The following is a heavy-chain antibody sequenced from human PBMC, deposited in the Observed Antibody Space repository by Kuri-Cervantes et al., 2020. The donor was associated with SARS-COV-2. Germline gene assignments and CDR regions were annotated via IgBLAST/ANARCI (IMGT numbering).Heavy chain of an antibody. CDR1: GGSFSGYY. J-gene: IGHJ6*02. Sequence: SETLSLTCAVYGGSFSGYYWSWIRQPPGKGLEWIGEINHSGSTNYNPSLKSRVTISVDTSKNQFSLKLSSVTAADTAVYYCARGVVRGIASARLAKTYGMDVWGQGTTVTVSS. D-gene: IGHD3-10*01. CDR2: INHSGST. CDR3: ARGVVRGIASARLAKTYGMDV. V-gene: IGHV4-34*01.